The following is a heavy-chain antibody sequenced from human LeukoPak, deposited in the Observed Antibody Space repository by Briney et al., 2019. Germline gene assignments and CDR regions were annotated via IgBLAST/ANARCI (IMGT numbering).Heavy chain of an antibody. CDR2: ISYDGSNK. Sequence: GGSLRLSCAASGFTFSSYAMHWVRQAPGKGLEWVAVISYDGSNKYYADSVKGRFTISRDNSKNTLYLQMNSLRAEDTAVYYCARNDDRSGWYRFDYWGQGTLVTVSS. CDR3: ARNDDRSGWYRFDY. J-gene: IGHJ4*02. V-gene: IGHV3-30-3*01. CDR1: GFTFSSYA. D-gene: IGHD6-19*01.